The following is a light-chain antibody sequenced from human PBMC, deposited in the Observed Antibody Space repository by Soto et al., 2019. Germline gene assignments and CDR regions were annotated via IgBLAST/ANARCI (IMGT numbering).Light chain of an antibody. V-gene: IGKV1-39*01. CDR2: GAS. CDR3: QQSYDSPIT. J-gene: IGKJ5*01. CDR1: QNISTY. Sequence: DIQLTQSPFSLSASVGDRVSTTCRASQNISTYLNWYQQKPGKAPNLLIFGASKLQTGVPSRFSGSGSGTEFTLTISSLRPEDYATYFCQQSYDSPITFGQGTRLE.